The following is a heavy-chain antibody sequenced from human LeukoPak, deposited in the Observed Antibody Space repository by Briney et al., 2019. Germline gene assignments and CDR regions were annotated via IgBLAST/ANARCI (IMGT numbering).Heavy chain of an antibody. D-gene: IGHD3-10*01. Sequence: ASVKVSCKASGYTFTSYGISWVRQAPGQGLEWMGWISAYNGNTNYAQKLQGRVTMTIDTSTSTAYMELRSLRSDDTAVYYCARVSILWFGESFDYWGQGTLVTVSS. CDR2: ISAYNGNT. J-gene: IGHJ4*02. V-gene: IGHV1-18*01. CDR1: GYTFTSYG. CDR3: ARVSILWFGESFDY.